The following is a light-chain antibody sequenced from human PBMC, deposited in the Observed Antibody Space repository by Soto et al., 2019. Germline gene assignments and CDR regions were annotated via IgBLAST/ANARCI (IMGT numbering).Light chain of an antibody. CDR3: QQFNSYSWT. CDR1: QSISTW. Sequence: VHMTQSPSTLSATLRSRVTIPCLASQSISTWLAWYQQRPGKAPKLLIYKASSLESGVPSRFSGSGSGTEFTLTISSLQADDSATYYCQQFNSYSWTFGQGTKVDIK. CDR2: KAS. V-gene: IGKV1-5*03. J-gene: IGKJ1*01.